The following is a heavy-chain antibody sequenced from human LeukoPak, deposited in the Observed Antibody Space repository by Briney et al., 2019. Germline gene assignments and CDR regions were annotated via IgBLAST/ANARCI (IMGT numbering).Heavy chain of an antibody. J-gene: IGHJ5*02. CDR2: IYTSGST. D-gene: IGHD3-3*01. CDR1: GGSISSYY. CDR3: ARNFGDYDFWSGYEIQWFDP. V-gene: IGHV4-4*07. Sequence: SETLSLTCTVSGGSISSYYWSWIRQPAGKGLEWIGRIYTSGSTNYNPSLKSRVTMSVDTSKNQFSLKLSSVTAADTAVYYCARNFGDYDFWSGYEIQWFDPWGQGTLVTVSS.